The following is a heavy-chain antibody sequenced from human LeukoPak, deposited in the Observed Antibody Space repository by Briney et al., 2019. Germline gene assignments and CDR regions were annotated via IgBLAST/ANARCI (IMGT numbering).Heavy chain of an antibody. V-gene: IGHV3-9*01. CDR3: ATIDY. D-gene: IGHD4-11*01. CDR1: GFTFDDYA. Sequence: GGSLRLSCAASGFTFDDYAMHWVRQTPGKGLEWVSYISRNSGNIGYADSVKGRFTISRDNSKNTLYLQMNSLRAEDTAVYYCATIDYWGQGTLVTVSS. J-gene: IGHJ4*02. CDR2: ISRNSGNI.